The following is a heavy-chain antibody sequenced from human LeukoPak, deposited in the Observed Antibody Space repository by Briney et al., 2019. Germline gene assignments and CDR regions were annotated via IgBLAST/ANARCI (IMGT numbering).Heavy chain of an antibody. CDR1: GYTFTSYG. CDR3: ARGAQGAAADGVDY. CDR2: ISAYNGNT. D-gene: IGHD6-13*01. J-gene: IGHJ4*02. V-gene: IGHV1-18*01. Sequence: ASVKVSCKASGYTFTSYGISWVRQAPGQGLEWMGWISAYNGNTNYAQRLQGRVTTTTDTSTSTAYMELRSLRSDDTAVYYCARGAQGAAADGVDYWGQGTLVTVSS.